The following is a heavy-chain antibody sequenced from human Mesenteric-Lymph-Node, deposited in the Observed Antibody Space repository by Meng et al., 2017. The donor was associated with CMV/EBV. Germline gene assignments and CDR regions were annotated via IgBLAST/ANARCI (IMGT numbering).Heavy chain of an antibody. J-gene: IGHJ4*02. V-gene: IGHV1-69*04. CDR1: GGTFSSYA. CDR3: ARGDEVRGVFDY. CDR2: IIPILGIA. D-gene: IGHD3-10*01. Sequence: SCKASGGTFSSYAISWVRQAPGQGLEWMGRIIPILGIANYAQKFQGRVTITADKSTSTAYMELSSLRSEDTAVYYCARGDEVRGVFDYWGQGTLATVSS.